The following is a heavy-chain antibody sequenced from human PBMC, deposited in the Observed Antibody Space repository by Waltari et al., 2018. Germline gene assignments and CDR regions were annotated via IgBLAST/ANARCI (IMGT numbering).Heavy chain of an antibody. J-gene: IGHJ4*02. CDR1: GLTFSEYW. V-gene: IGHV3-7*01. Sequence: EVQLVESGGGLVPSGGSLRLSCFTPGLTFSEYWMTWVRQAPGKGLEWVGNIKTDGREEYYTDSVKGRFIISRDNAKNSLFLQMDSLRVEDTAVYYCARDGDRNYDYWGQGTLVTVSS. CDR3: ARDGDRNYDY. D-gene: IGHD1-7*01. CDR2: IKTDGREE.